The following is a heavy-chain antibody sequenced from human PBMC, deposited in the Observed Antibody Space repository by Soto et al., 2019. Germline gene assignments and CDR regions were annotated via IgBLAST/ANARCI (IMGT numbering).Heavy chain of an antibody. V-gene: IGHV4-34*01. CDR1: GGSFSGYY. CDR3: ARVPVRGRWDY. Sequence: QVQLQQWGAGLLKPSETLSLTCAVYGGSFSGYYWNWIRQPPGKGLEWIGEINHSGSTNYNPSLKSRVTISVDTSKSQFSLKLSSVTAADTAVYYCARVPVRGRWDYWGHAHLVIVSS. D-gene: IGHD3-10*01. J-gene: IGHJ4*01. CDR2: INHSGST.